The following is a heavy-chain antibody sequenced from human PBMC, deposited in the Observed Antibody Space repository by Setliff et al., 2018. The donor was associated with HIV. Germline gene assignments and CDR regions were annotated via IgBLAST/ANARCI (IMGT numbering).Heavy chain of an antibody. J-gene: IGHJ4*02. CDR1: GGSFSGYY. V-gene: IGHV4-4*07. D-gene: IGHD6-13*01. CDR2: IYHSEST. Sequence: PSETLSLTCAVYGGSFSGYYWSWIRQPAGKGLEWIGRIYHSESTYYNPSLKSRVTISVDTSENQFSLKLSSVTAADTAVYYCARDGYSSSWYVISGSFDYWGQGILVTVSS. CDR3: ARDGYSSSWYVISGSFDY.